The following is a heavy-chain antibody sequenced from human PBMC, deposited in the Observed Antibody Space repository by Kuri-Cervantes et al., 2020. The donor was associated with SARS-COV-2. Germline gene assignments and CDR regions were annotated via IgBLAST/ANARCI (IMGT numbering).Heavy chain of an antibody. V-gene: IGHV3-48*01. CDR3: ARDRATMVRGVIIYGGMDV. Sequence: GESLKISCTASGFTFGDYAMSWFRQAPGKGLEWVSYISSSSSTIYYADSVKGRFTISRDNAKNSLYLQMNSLRAEDTAVYYCARDRATMVRGVIIYGGMDVWGQGTTVTVSS. CDR2: ISSSSSTI. D-gene: IGHD3-10*01. J-gene: IGHJ6*02. CDR1: GFTFGDYA.